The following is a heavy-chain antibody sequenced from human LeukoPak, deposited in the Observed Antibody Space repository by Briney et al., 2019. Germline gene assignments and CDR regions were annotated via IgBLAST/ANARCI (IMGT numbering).Heavy chain of an antibody. Sequence: PGGSLRLSCAASGFTFSSYWMHCVRQAPGKGLLWVSRINSDGSSTSYADSVQGRFTISRDNAKNTLYLQMNSLRAEDTAEYYCARAGVGGAFDIWGQGTMVTVSS. CDR3: ARAGVGGAFDI. D-gene: IGHD7-27*01. CDR1: GFTFSSYW. V-gene: IGHV3-74*01. CDR2: INSDGSST. J-gene: IGHJ3*02.